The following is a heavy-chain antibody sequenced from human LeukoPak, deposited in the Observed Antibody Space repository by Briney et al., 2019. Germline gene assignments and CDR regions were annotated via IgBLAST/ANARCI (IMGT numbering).Heavy chain of an antibody. CDR3: AKVDYWSPENYFDS. V-gene: IGHV3-23*01. CDR2: ITDEADT. J-gene: IGHJ4*02. CDR1: GFPFRSYA. D-gene: IGHD1-1*01. Sequence: PGGSLRLSCVASGFPFRSYAMTWVRQTPGKGLESVSVITDEADTYYSDPVKGRFTISRDNSPNTVFLQMNSLRAEDTAVYYCAKVDYWSPENYFDSWGQGILVTVSS.